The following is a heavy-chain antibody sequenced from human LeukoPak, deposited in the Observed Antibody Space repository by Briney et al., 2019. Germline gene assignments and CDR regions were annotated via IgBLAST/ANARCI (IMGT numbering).Heavy chain of an antibody. D-gene: IGHD3-3*01. J-gene: IGHJ5*02. V-gene: IGHV1-69*04. CDR3: ARDRLDLSFGVIKGWFDP. CDR2: INPIFGIA. CDR1: GGTFSSYA. Sequence: SLKVSCKASGGTFSSYAISSVRQAPGHGLEWMGRINPIFGIANYAQKFQGRVTITADKSTSIAYMELSSLRSEDTAVYYCARDRLDLSFGVIKGWFDPGGQGTLVTVSS.